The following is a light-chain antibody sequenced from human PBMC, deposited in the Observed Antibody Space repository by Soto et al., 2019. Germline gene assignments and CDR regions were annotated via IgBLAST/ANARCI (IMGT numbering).Light chain of an antibody. Sequence: DIQMTQSPSSLSASVGDRVTITCRASQNISNYVHWYQQKPGKATRLLIYAASSLQSGVPSRFSGSRSGTDFTLTISSLQPEDFAAYYCQQSSSYPLTFGGGTKVEIK. CDR2: AAS. CDR3: QQSSSYPLT. V-gene: IGKV1-39*01. J-gene: IGKJ4*01. CDR1: QNISNY.